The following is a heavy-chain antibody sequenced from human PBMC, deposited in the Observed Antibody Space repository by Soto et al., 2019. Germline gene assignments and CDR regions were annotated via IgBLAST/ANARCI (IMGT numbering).Heavy chain of an antibody. CDR2: IKQDGSEK. CDR3: AYSSSWYGPYGMDV. D-gene: IGHD6-13*01. V-gene: IGHV3-7*02. J-gene: IGHJ6*02. CDR1: GFTFSSYW. Sequence: EVQLVESGGGLVQPGGSLRLSCAASGFTFSSYWMSWVRQAPGKGLEWVANIKQDGSEKSYVDSVKGRFTISRDNAKNSLYLQMNSLRAEYTAVYYCAYSSSWYGPYGMDVWGQGTTVTVSS.